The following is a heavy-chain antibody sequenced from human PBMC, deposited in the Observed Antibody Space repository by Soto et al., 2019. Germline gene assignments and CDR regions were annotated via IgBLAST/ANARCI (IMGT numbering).Heavy chain of an antibody. CDR1: GFSLSTSGVS. CDR2: IYLDNDK. Sequence: QITLKESGPTLVKPTQTLTLTCTFSGFSLSTSGVSVGWIRQPPGKALEWLALIYLDNDKYYSPVLKSRLIITKHTSKTQVVLTMINMDPVDTATYYCAHRLASPYYSHRRGSSFDYWGQGTPVTVSS. V-gene: IGHV2-5*02. J-gene: IGHJ4*02. CDR3: AHRLASPYYSHRRGSSFDY. D-gene: IGHD3-22*01.